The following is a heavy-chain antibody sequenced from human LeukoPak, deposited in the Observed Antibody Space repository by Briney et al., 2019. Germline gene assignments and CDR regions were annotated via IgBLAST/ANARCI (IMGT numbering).Heavy chain of an antibody. J-gene: IGHJ4*02. CDR1: GFTFSSYS. V-gene: IGHV3-21*01. CDR3: AREGRYGYSYGDY. CDR2: ISSSSGHI. Sequence: PGGSLRLSCAASGFTFSSYSMNWVRQAPGKGLEWVSSISSSSGHIYYADSAKGRFTISRDNAKNSLYLQMSSLRAEDTAVYYCAREGRYGYSYGDYWGQGTLITVSS. D-gene: IGHD5-18*01.